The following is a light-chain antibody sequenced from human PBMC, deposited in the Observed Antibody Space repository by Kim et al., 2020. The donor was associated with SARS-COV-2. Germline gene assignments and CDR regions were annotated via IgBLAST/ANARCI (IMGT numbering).Light chain of an antibody. CDR3: KSRVSSGKAA. J-gene: IGLJ2*01. CDR2: GKN. V-gene: IGLV3-19*01. Sequence: SSELTQDPAVSVALGQTVRITCQGDSLRRYYASWYQQKPGQAPALVIYGKNNRPSGIPDRFSGSSPGHTASLNITWAQAEAEPDYYFKSRVSSGKAALGG. CDR1: SLRRYY.